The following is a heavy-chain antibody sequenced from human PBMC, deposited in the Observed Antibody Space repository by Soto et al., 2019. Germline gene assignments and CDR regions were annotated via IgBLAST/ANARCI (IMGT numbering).Heavy chain of an antibody. Sequence: QVQLQESGPGLVKPSETLSLTCTVSGGSISSYYWSWIRQPPGKGLEWIGYIYYSGSTNYNPSLKSRVTISVDTSKNQFSLKLSSVTAADTAVYYCARLYRRLPPWFDPWGQGTLVTVSS. D-gene: IGHD1-26*01. CDR2: IYYSGST. J-gene: IGHJ5*02. CDR1: GGSISSYY. CDR3: ARLYRRLPPWFDP. V-gene: IGHV4-59*08.